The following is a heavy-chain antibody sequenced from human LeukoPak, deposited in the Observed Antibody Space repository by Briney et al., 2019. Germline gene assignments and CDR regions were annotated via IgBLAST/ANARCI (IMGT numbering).Heavy chain of an antibody. J-gene: IGHJ3*02. V-gene: IGHV4-59*01. CDR2: IYYSGST. Sequence: SGTLSLTCTISGGSISSYYWSWIRQPPGKGLEWVGHIYYSGSTNYNPSLKSRVTIPVDTSKNQFSLNLTSVTAADTAVYYCARDAGTYYASGYYSYSFDIWGQGTLVTVSS. D-gene: IGHD3-22*01. CDR3: ARDAGTYYASGYYSYSFDI. CDR1: GGSISSYY.